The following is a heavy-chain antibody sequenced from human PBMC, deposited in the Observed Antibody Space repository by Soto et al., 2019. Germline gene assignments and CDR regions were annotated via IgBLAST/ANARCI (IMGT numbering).Heavy chain of an antibody. CDR2: ISGSGGST. CDR1: GFTFSSYA. J-gene: IGHJ4*02. Sequence: PGGSLRLSCAASGFTFSSYAMSWVRQAPGKGLEWVSAISGSGGSTYYADSVKGRFTISRDNSKNTLYLQMNSLRAEDTAVYYCAKGLYSSVRPGLFDYWGQGTLVTVSS. CDR3: AKGLYSSVRPGLFDY. D-gene: IGHD6-19*01. V-gene: IGHV3-23*01.